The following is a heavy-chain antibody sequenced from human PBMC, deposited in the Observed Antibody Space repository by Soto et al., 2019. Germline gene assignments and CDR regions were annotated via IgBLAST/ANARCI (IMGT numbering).Heavy chain of an antibody. CDR1: GYSFTSYW. D-gene: IGHD3-10*02. CDR2: IDPSDSYT. V-gene: IGHV5-10-1*01. CDR3: ARHVRGYYYYGMDV. J-gene: IGHJ6*02. Sequence: ESLKISCKGSGYSFTSYWISWVRQMPGKGLEWMGRIDPSDSYTNYSPSFQGHVTISADKSISTGYLQWSSLKASDTAMYYCARHVRGYYYYGMDVWGQGTTVTVSS.